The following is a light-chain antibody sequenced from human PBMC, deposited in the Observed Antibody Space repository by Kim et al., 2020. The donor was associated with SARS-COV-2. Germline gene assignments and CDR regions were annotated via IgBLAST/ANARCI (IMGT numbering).Light chain of an antibody. V-gene: IGLV1-44*01. CDR3: AAWDDSLNAVV. CDR2: SNN. Sequence: GQRVTISCSGSSSNIGSNTINWYQQLPGTAPNLLIYSNNQRPSGVPDRFSGSKSGTAASLAISGLQSEDEADYYCAAWDDSLNAVVFGGGTQLTVL. CDR1: SSNIGSNT. J-gene: IGLJ2*01.